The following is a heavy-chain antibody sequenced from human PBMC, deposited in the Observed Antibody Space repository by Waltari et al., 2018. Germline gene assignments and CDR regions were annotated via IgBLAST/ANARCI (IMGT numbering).Heavy chain of an antibody. J-gene: IGHJ4*02. CDR2: INAGNGNT. Sequence: QVQLVQSGAEVKKPGASVKVSCKASGYTFTSYVMHWVRQAPGQRLEWMGWINAGNGNTKYSQKFQGRVTITRDTSASTAYMELSSLRSEDTAVYYCARESSGWYYFDYWGQGTLVTVSS. V-gene: IGHV1-3*01. CDR3: ARESSGWYYFDY. D-gene: IGHD6-19*01. CDR1: GYTFTSYV.